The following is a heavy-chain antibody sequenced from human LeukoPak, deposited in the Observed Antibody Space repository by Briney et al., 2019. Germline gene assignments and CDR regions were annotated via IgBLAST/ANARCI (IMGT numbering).Heavy chain of an antibody. CDR3: AKEAGQDFGALDAFDV. CDR2: IGGSSSSL. J-gene: IGHJ3*01. Sequence: GGSLRLSCVASGFTFSIYSMNWVRQAPGKGLEWVSSIGGSSSSLYHAESVKGRFTISRDNARNSLYLQMNSLRAKDTAVYYCAKEAGQDFGALDAFDVWGQGTMVTVSS. V-gene: IGHV3-21*01. CDR1: GFTFSIYS. D-gene: IGHD4-17*01.